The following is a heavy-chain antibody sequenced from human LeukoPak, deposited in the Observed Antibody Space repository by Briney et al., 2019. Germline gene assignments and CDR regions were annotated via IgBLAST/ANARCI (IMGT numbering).Heavy chain of an antibody. J-gene: IGHJ4*02. Sequence: GGSLKLSCAASGFTVSSTYMSWVRQAPGKGLEWVSVLYSGGTTYYADSVKGRFTISRDNSKNTLYLQMNSLRAEDTAVYYCARDSNYDYWGQGTLVTVSS. CDR3: ARDSNYDY. D-gene: IGHD6-13*01. CDR2: LYSGGTT. V-gene: IGHV3-66*02. CDR1: GFTVSSTY.